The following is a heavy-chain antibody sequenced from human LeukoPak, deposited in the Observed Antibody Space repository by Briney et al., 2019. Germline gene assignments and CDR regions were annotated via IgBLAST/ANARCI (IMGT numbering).Heavy chain of an antibody. J-gene: IGHJ4*02. Sequence: PSETLSLTCTVSGGSISGSTYYWGWIRQPPGKGLEWIGSIYYSGSTYYNPSLKSRVTISVDTSKNQFSLKLSSVTAADTAVYYCARVHSGSYYFRGYWGQGTLVTVSS. CDR2: IYYSGST. D-gene: IGHD1-26*01. CDR1: GGSISGSTYY. CDR3: ARVHSGSYYFRGY. V-gene: IGHV4-39*07.